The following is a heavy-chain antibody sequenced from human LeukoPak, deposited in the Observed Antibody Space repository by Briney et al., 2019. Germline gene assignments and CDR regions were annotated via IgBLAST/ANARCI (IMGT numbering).Heavy chain of an antibody. Sequence: GGSLRLSCAASGFTFSSYAMSWVRQAPGKGLEWVSVISGSGGRTYYADSVKGRFTISRDNSKNTLYVRMNSLRAEDTAVYYCAKDLLAATIDYYFDYWGQGTLVTVSS. CDR1: GFTFSSYA. V-gene: IGHV3-23*01. D-gene: IGHD5-12*01. CDR2: ISGSGGRT. CDR3: AKDLLAATIDYYFDY. J-gene: IGHJ4*02.